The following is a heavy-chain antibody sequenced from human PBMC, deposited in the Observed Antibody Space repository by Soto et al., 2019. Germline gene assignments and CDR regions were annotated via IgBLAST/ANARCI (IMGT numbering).Heavy chain of an antibody. V-gene: IGHV3-30*18. CDR3: AKVHYDYIWGSYRYPDDYYYYYMDV. D-gene: IGHD3-16*02. Sequence: GGSLRLSCAASGFTFSSYGMHWVRQAPGKGLEWVAVISYDGSNKYYADSVKGRFTISRDNSKNTLYLQMNSLRAEDTAVYYCAKVHYDYIWGSYRYPDDYYYYYMDVWGKGTTVTVSS. J-gene: IGHJ6*03. CDR2: ISYDGSNK. CDR1: GFTFSSYG.